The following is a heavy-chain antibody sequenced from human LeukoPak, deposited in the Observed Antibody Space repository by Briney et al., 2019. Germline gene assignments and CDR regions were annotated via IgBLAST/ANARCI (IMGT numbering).Heavy chain of an antibody. D-gene: IGHD3-22*01. Sequence: GESLKISCTGSGYSFTSYWIGWVRQMPGKGLEWMGIIYPGDSDTRYSPSFQGQVTISADKSISTAYLQWSSLKASDTAMYYCARLKYYCDSSGYYLYYFDYWGQGTLVTVSS. CDR3: ARLKYYCDSSGYYLYYFDY. V-gene: IGHV5-51*01. J-gene: IGHJ4*02. CDR1: GYSFTSYW. CDR2: IYPGDSDT.